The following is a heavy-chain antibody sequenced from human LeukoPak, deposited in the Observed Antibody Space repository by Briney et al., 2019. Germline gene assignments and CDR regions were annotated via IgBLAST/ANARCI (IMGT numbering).Heavy chain of an antibody. V-gene: IGHV3-23*01. CDR3: AKDTGQWPVRTFDY. CDR2: ISYSGATK. CDR1: GFTFSSYA. D-gene: IGHD6-19*01. J-gene: IGHJ4*02. Sequence: GVSVRLSCAASGFTFSSYAMTWVRQAPGKGLEWVSGISYSGATKYYADSVKGRFTISRDNSKNTLYLQMSSLRAEDTAVYYCAKDTGQWPVRTFDYWGQGTLVTVSS.